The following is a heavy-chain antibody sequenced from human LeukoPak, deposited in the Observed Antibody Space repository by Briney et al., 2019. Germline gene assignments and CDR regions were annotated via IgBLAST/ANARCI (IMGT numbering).Heavy chain of an antibody. Sequence: SQTLSLTRPLDAPSPAIGCRGRDRIRQPAGKGLGWIGHFYSSTRTTYNPSLESRVTISGDTAKNQFSLKLDSVTAADTAVYFFWRCMCVLEYGDCGFYYQLVSRGKGTTVTVSS. V-gene: IGHV4-61*09. CDR3: WRCMCVLEYGDCGFYYQLVS. D-gene: IGHD4-17*01. J-gene: IGHJ6*01. CDR1: APSPAIGCRG. CDR2: FYSSTRT.